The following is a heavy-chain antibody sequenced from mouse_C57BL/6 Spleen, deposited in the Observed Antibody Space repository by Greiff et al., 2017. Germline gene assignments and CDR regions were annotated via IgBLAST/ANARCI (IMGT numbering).Heavy chain of an antibody. D-gene: IGHD2-4*01. CDR1: GFSLTGYG. CDR3: AMRLRRSRTAYAMYY. J-gene: IGHJ4*01. CDR2: IWGGGRT. V-gene: IGHV2-6*01. Sequence: VQLKESGPGLVAPSQRLSIPCTVSGFSLTGYGVDWVRQSPGKGLEWLGVIWGGGRTNYNSALKSRLSISTDNSKSQVFLKMNSLQTDDTAMYYCAMRLRRSRTAYAMYYWGQGTSVTVSS.